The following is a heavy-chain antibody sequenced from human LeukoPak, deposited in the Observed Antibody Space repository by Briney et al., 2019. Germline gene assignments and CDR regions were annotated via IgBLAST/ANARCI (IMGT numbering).Heavy chain of an antibody. CDR2: ISWNSGSI. D-gene: IGHD5-12*01. J-gene: IGHJ5*02. CDR3: AKATSSGYGGLDP. V-gene: IGHV3-9*01. CDR1: GFTFDDYA. Sequence: GRSLRLSCAASGFTFDDYAMHWVRHAPGKGLEWASGISWNSGSIGYADSVKGRFTISRDNAKNSLYLQMNSLRAEDTALYYCAKATSSGYGGLDPWGQGTLVTVSS.